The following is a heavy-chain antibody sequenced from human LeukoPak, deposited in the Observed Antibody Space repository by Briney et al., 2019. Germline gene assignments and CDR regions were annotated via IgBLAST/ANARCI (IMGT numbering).Heavy chain of an antibody. CDR3: SRGAVPPDY. Sequence: PGESLRLSCTASGFTFRSYALTWVRQAPGMGPEWVGFISSTAYGGTAEYAASVRGRFTISRDDSKSIAFLQMNSLKPEDTAMYYCSRGAVPPDYWGQGTLVTVSS. CDR1: GFTFRSYA. D-gene: IGHD4-17*01. V-gene: IGHV3-49*04. CDR2: ISSTAYGGTA. J-gene: IGHJ4*02.